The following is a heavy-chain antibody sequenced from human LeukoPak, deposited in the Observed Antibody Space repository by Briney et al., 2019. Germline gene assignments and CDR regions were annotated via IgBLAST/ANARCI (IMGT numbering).Heavy chain of an antibody. CDR1: GGTFSSYA. Sequence: SVQVSCKASGGTFSSYAISWVRQAPGQGLEWMGGIIPIFGTANYAQKFQGRVTITTHESTSTAYMELSSLRSEDTAVYYCATKTFRGYSYGSPYFDYWGQGTLVTVSS. CDR2: IIPIFGTA. J-gene: IGHJ4*02. V-gene: IGHV1-69*05. CDR3: ATKTFRGYSYGSPYFDY. D-gene: IGHD5-18*01.